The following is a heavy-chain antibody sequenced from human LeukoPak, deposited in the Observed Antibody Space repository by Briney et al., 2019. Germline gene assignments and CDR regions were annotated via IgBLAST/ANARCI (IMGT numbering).Heavy chain of an antibody. V-gene: IGHV3-48*03. CDR1: GFTFSSYE. J-gene: IGHJ5*02. CDR3: AREVWFDP. CDR2: ISSSGSTI. Sequence: GGSLRLSCAASGFTFSSYEMNWVRQARGRVLEWVSYISSSGSTIYYAGSVKGRFTISRDNAKNSLFLQMNSLRAEDTAVYYCAREVWFDPWGQGTLVTVSS.